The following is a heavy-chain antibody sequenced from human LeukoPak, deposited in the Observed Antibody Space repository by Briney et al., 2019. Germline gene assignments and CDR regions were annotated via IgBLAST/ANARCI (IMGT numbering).Heavy chain of an antibody. CDR1: GYTFTSYD. CDR2: MNPNSGNT. D-gene: IGHD2-15*01. CDR3: ATAYCSGGSCGAWFDP. J-gene: IGHJ5*02. Sequence: GAPVKVSCKASGYTFTSYDINWVRQATGQGLEWMGRMNPNSGNTGYAQKFQGRVTMTRNTSISTAYTELSSLRSEDTAVYYCATAYCSGGSCGAWFDPWGQGTLVTVSS. V-gene: IGHV1-8*01.